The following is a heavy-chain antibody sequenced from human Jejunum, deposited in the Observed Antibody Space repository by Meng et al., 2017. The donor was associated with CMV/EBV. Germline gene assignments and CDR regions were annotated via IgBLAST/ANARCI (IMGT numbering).Heavy chain of an antibody. CDR1: GGSVNNYA. V-gene: IGHV1-69*12. D-gene: IGHD5-24*01. J-gene: IGHJ4*02. CDR2: IIAIFKTP. Sequence: QVKLQQSGAEVKEPWSSMKVSCKSSGGSVNNYAFNWVRQAPGQGLEWMGGIIAIFKTPNYAQKFQGRLTITADESTGTSYMELTSLTSEDTAVYYCARGFLNGYQPFDYWGQGTLVTVSS. CDR3: ARGFLNGYQPFDY.